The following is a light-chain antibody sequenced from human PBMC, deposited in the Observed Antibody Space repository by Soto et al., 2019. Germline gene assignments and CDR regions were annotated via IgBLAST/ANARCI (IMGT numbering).Light chain of an antibody. CDR3: CSYAGSSTLDVV. V-gene: IGLV2-23*02. CDR1: SSDVGGYNL. CDR2: EVS. Sequence: QSVLTQPASVSGSPGQSITISCTGTSSDVGGYNLVSWYQQHPGKAPKLMIYEVSKRPSGVSNRFSGSKSGNTASLTISGLQAEDEADYYCCSYAGSSTLDVVFGGGTKVTVL. J-gene: IGLJ2*01.